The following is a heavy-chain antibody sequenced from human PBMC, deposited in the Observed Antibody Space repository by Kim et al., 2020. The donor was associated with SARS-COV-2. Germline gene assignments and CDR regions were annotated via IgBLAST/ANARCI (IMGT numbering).Heavy chain of an antibody. CDR3: ARGHYGMDV. J-gene: IGHJ6*02. CDR1: GFTSSNWW. CDR2: INPDGSEK. V-gene: IGHV3-7*03. Sequence: GGSLRLSCAASGFTSSNWWMAWVRQAPGKGLEWVANINPDGSEKYYVDSVKGRLTISRDNAKNSLYLHMNSLRVDDTAVYYCARGHYGMDVWGQGTTVIVSS.